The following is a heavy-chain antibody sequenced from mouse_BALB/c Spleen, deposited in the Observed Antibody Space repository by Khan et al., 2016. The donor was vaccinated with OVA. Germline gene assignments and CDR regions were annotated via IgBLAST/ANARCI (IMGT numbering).Heavy chain of an antibody. Sequence: QVQLKESGPGLVAPSQSLSITCTVSGFSLTDYGVSWIRQPPGKGLEWLGIIWGGGSTYYNSALKSRLSISKDNSKSQVFLKMNSLETDDTAMYXCTKNEYCSTRDEPDDYALDYWGQGTSVTVSS. CDR1: GFSLTDYG. D-gene: IGHD6-1*01. CDR2: IWGGGST. J-gene: IGHJ4*01. V-gene: IGHV2-6-5*01. CDR3: TKNEYCSTRDEPDDYALDY.